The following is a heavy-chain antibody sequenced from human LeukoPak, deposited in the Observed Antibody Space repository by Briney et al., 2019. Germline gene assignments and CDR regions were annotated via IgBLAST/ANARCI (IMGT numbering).Heavy chain of an antibody. CDR1: GFTFSSYA. V-gene: IGHV3-23*01. D-gene: IGHD6-6*01. J-gene: IGHJ4*02. CDR2: ISGSGGST. CDR3: TTDWSIAARRRFDY. Sequence: GGSLRLSCAASGFTFSSYAMSWVRQAPGKGLEWVSAISGSGGSTYYADSVKGRFTISRDNSKNTLYLQMNSLKTEDTAVYYCTTDWSIAARRRFDYWGQGTLVTVSS.